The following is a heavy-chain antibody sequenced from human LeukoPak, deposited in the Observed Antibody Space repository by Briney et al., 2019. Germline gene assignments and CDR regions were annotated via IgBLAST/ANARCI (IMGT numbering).Heavy chain of an antibody. Sequence: PSETLSLTCTVSGGSISSCYWSWIRQPPGKGLALIGYIYYSRSTNYNPSLKSRATISVDTSKNQFSLKLSSVTAADTAMYYCARVSGYDWESFYDYWGQGSLVTVSS. CDR2: IYYSRST. J-gene: IGHJ4*02. D-gene: IGHD5-12*01. CDR3: ARVSGYDWESFYDY. V-gene: IGHV4-59*01. CDR1: GGSISSCY.